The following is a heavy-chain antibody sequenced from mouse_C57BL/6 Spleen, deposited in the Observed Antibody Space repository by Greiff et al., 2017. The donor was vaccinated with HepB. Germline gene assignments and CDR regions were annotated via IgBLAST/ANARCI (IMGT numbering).Heavy chain of an antibody. CDR3: ARSGGSSPDYAMDY. Sequence: VQLQQSGPELVKPGASVKISCKASGYAFSSSWMNWVKQRPGKGLEWIGRIYPGDGDTNYNGKFKGKATLTAVKSSSTAYMQLSSLTSEDSAVYFCARSGGSSPDYAMDYWGQGTSVTVSS. CDR1: GYAFSSSW. CDR2: IYPGDGDT. J-gene: IGHJ4*01. V-gene: IGHV1-82*01. D-gene: IGHD1-1*01.